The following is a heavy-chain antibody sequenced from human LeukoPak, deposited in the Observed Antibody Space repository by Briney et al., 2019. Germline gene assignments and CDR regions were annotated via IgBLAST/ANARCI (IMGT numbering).Heavy chain of an antibody. D-gene: IGHD3-22*01. Sequence: GGSLRLSCAASGFTFGAYTINWVRQAPGKGLEWVSCIFSRSESILYADSVKGRFAVSRDNAKNTLYLQMNSLRAEDTAVYYCARGITVMIVAPGYWGQGTLVTVSS. CDR3: ARGITVMIVAPGY. V-gene: IGHV3-21*04. CDR1: GFTFGAYT. J-gene: IGHJ4*02. CDR2: IFSRSESI.